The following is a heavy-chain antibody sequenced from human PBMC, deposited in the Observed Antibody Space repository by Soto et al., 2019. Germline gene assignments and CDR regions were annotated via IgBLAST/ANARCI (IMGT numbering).Heavy chain of an antibody. Sequence: QVQLVQSGAEVKKPGASVKVSCKASGYTFTSYGISWVRQAPGQGLEWMGWISAYSGNTNYAEKVQGRVTMTTDTAKSSAYMELRSLRADDTAVYYCARDWSYGGKTFDNWGQGTLVTVSS. CDR2: ISAYSGNT. D-gene: IGHD1-26*01. CDR3: ARDWSYGGKTFDN. V-gene: IGHV1-18*01. CDR1: GYTFTSYG. J-gene: IGHJ4*02.